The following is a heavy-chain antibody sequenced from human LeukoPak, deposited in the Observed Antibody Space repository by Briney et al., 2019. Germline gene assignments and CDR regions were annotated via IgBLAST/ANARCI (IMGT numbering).Heavy chain of an antibody. CDR2: VYYSGTT. Sequence: PSETLSLTCAVSGAAVTRYYWSWIRQSPGKGLEWIGYVYYSGTTNYNPSLRGRVTISVDTSKNQFSLKLTSVTAADTAVYYCARGRGRDGDNLAPWGQGTQVTVSS. D-gene: IGHD5-24*01. CDR1: GAAVTRYY. CDR3: ARGRGRDGDNLAP. J-gene: IGHJ4*02. V-gene: IGHV4-59*02.